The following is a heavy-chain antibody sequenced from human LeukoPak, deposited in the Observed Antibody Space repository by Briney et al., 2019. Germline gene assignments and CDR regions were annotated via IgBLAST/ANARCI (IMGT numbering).Heavy chain of an antibody. CDR1: GVSLSTSGVG. D-gene: IGHD5-24*01. CDR2: IYWNDDK. CDR3: AHRPLAVSRDGFDP. Sequence: VSGPTLVNPTQTLTLTCTFSGVSLSTSGVGVGGIRQPPGKALEWLALIYWNDDKRYSPSLKSRLTITKDTSKNQVVLTMTNMDPVDTATYYCAHRPLAVSRDGFDPWGQGTLVTVSS. V-gene: IGHV2-5*01. J-gene: IGHJ5*02.